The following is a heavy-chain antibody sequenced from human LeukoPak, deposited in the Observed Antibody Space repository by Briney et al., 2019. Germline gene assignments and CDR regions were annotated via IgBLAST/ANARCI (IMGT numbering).Heavy chain of an antibody. Sequence: PSETLSLTCIVSGDSISSSSYYWSWIRQPAGKGLEWIGRIYTSGSTNYNPSLKSRVTISVDTSKNQFSLKLSSVTAADTAVYYCAIGPAAKFDVLLWGQGTLVTVSS. CDR3: AIGPAAKFDVLL. CDR2: IYTSGST. J-gene: IGHJ4*02. D-gene: IGHD2-2*01. CDR1: GDSISSSSYY. V-gene: IGHV4-61*02.